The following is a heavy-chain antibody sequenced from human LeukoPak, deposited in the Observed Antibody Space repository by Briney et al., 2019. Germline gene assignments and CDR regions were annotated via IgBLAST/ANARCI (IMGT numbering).Heavy chain of an antibody. V-gene: IGHV3-53*01. D-gene: IGHD6-13*01. CDR2: IYSGGST. CDR1: GFTVSSNY. CDR3: ARDGLAAAGDYYYYGMDV. J-gene: IGHJ6*04. Sequence: GGSLRLSCAASGFTVSSNYMSWVRQAPGKGLEWVSVIYSGGSTYYADSVKGRFTISRDNSKNTLYLQMNSLRAEDTAVYYCARDGLAAAGDYYYYGMDVWGKGTTVTVSS.